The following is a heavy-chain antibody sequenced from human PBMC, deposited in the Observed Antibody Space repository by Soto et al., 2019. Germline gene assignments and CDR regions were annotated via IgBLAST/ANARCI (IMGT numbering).Heavy chain of an antibody. D-gene: IGHD6-19*01. CDR3: ARFRGSSGWYPFDY. V-gene: IGHV3-21*01. CDR2: ISSSSSYI. J-gene: IGHJ4*02. CDR1: GFTFSSYS. Sequence: PGGSLRLSCAASGFTFSSYSMNWVRQAPGKGLEWVSSISSSSSYIYYADSVKGRFTISRDNAKNSLYLQMNSLRAEDTAVYYCARFRGSSGWYPFDYWGQGTLVTSPQ.